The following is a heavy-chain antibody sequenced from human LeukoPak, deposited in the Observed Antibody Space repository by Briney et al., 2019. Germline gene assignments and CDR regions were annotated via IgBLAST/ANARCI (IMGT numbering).Heavy chain of an antibody. D-gene: IGHD6-6*01. V-gene: IGHV1-2*02. CDR1: GYTFTGYY. CDR3: GRMKASIAARRSLDY. Sequence: ASVKVSCKASGYTFTGYYMHWVRQAPGQGLEWMGWINPNSGGTNYAQKFQGRVTMTRDTSISTAYMELSRLRSDDTAVYYCGRMKASIAARRSLDYWGQGTLVTVSS. J-gene: IGHJ4*02. CDR2: INPNSGGT.